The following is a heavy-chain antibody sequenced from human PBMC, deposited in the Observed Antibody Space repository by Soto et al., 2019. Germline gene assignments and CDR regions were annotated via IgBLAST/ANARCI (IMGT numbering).Heavy chain of an antibody. CDR2: IYYTGST. V-gene: IGHV4-39*01. J-gene: IGHJ4*02. D-gene: IGHD6-6*01. CDR1: GGSISSSTYY. Sequence: SETLSLTCTVSGGSISSSTYYWGWIRQPPGKGLEWIGSIYYTGSTYYNPSLKSRVTISVDTSKNQFSLKLSSVTAADTAVYYCATSIAARPGYFDNWGQGTXVTVSS. CDR3: ATSIAARPGYFDN.